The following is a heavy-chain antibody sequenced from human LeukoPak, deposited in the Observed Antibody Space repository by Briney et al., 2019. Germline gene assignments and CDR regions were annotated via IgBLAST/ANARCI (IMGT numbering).Heavy chain of an antibody. CDR1: GFTFSNYS. V-gene: IGHV3-21*01. CDR2: ISSRSTYI. D-gene: IGHD6-19*01. CDR3: ARGKAVGFYYYYMDV. J-gene: IGHJ6*03. Sequence: GGSLRLSCAASGFTFSNYSMNWVRQAPGKGLEWVSSISSRSTYIYHADSVKGRFTISRDNAKNSLYLQMNSLRAEDTAVYYCARGKAVGFYYYYMDVWGKGTTVTVSS.